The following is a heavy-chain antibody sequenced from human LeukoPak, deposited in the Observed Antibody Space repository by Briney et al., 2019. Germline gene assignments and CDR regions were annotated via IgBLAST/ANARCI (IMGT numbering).Heavy chain of an antibody. V-gene: IGHV3-33*01. CDR3: ARDSYQDYYGRFDP. D-gene: IGHD3-10*01. CDR1: GFSFSNHG. J-gene: IGHJ5*02. Sequence: PGGSLRLSCAASGFSFSNHGMHWVRQAPGKRLEWVEVIWDDGNNKRYANSVNGRFTISRDNSENTLYLQMNGLTAEDTAMYYCARDSYQDYYGRFDPWGQGTLVIVSS. CDR2: IWDDGNNK.